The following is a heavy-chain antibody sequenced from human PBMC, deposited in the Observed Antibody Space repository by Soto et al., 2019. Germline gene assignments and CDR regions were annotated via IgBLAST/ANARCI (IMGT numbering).Heavy chain of an antibody. CDR1: GFALSYHG. Sequence: QVQLVESGGGVVQPGTYLRLYCAASGFALSYHGIHWVRQAPGQGLEWVGVTWAGGRGEFYADSVRGRFTISRDNSKTTVYLQMNSLRVEDTAVYYCSKDDDTSGHYSILDFRGQVSLVTVSS. V-gene: IGHV3-33*06. D-gene: IGHD3-22*01. CDR3: SKDDDTSGHYSILDF. J-gene: IGHJ4*02. CDR2: TWAGGRGE.